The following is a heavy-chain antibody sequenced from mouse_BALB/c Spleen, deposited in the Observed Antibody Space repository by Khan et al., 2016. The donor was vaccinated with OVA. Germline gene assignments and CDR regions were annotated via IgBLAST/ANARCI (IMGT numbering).Heavy chain of an antibody. J-gene: IGHJ3*01. CDR2: IDPPNDDS. Sequence: EVRLQQSGAELVKPGASVKLSCSASGFNIKDTYIHWMKQRPEQGLEWIGRIDPPNDDSKYGPKFQAKATLTADTSSNTAYLQLSSLTSEDTAVYYCATLYGNRFAFWGQGTLVSVSA. CDR1: GFNIKDTY. V-gene: IGHV14-3*02. CDR3: ATLYGNRFAF. D-gene: IGHD2-1*01.